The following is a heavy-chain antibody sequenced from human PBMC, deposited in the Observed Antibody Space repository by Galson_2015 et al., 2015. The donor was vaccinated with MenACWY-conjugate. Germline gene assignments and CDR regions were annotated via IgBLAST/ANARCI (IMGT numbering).Heavy chain of an antibody. J-gene: IGHJ6*04. D-gene: IGHD4-17*01. CDR3: ARGGYGDYVETTLDV. CDR2: IIPIFGTA. V-gene: IGHV1-69*13. CDR1: GGTLSSYA. Sequence: SVKVSCKASGGTLSSYAISWVRQAPGQGLEWMGGIIPIFGTANYAQKFQGRVTITADESTSTAYMELSSLRSEDTAVYYCARGGYGDYVETTLDVWGKGITVTVSS.